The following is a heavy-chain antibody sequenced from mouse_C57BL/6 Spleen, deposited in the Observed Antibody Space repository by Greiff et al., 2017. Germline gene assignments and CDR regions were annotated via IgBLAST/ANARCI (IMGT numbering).Heavy chain of an antibody. CDR1: GYTFTSYW. Sequence: QVQLQQPGAELVKPGASVKMSCKASGYTFTSYWITWVKQRPGQGLEWIGDIYPGSGSPNYNEKFKSKATLTVDPSSSTAYMQLSSLTSEDSAVYYCARFYCYGSSYWYFDVWGTGTTVTVSS. V-gene: IGHV1-55*01. D-gene: IGHD1-1*01. CDR2: IYPGSGSP. J-gene: IGHJ1*03. CDR3: ARFYCYGSSYWYFDV.